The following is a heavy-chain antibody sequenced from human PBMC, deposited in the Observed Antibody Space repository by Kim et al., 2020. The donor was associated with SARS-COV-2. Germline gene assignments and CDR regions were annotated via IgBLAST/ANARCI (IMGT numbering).Heavy chain of an antibody. Sequence: ESEDAEKGRFTDSRDRSRDTLYLQMNSLRVEDTAVYYCARDRPGTYLDYWGQGTLVTVSP. CDR3: ARDRPGTYLDY. J-gene: IGHJ4*02. V-gene: IGHV3-53*01. D-gene: IGHD1-1*01.